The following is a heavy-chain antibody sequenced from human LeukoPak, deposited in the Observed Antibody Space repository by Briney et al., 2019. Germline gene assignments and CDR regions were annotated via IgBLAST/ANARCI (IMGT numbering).Heavy chain of an antibody. D-gene: IGHD3-10*01. CDR3: AKDGREFEFDY. Sequence: GRSLRLSCAASGFTFDDYAMHWVRQAPGKGLEWVSGISWNSGSIDYADSVKGRFTISRDNAKNSLYLQMNSLRAEDTALYYCAKDGREFEFDYWGQGTLVTVSS. J-gene: IGHJ4*02. CDR2: ISWNSGSI. CDR1: GFTFDDYA. V-gene: IGHV3-9*01.